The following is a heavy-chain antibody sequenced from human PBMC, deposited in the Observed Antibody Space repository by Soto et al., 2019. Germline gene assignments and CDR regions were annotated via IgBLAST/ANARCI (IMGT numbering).Heavy chain of an antibody. CDR2: IYFRGST. V-gene: IGHV4-59*08. CDR3: ASHMVRGVPFGY. CDR1: GGSIRSYY. Sequence: PSETLSLTCTVSGGSIRSYYWSWIRQPPGKGLEWIGYIYFRGSTNYNPSLKSRVTISVDTSKNQFSLKLSSVTAADTAVYYCASHMVRGVPFGYWGQGTLVTVSS. D-gene: IGHD3-10*01. J-gene: IGHJ4*02.